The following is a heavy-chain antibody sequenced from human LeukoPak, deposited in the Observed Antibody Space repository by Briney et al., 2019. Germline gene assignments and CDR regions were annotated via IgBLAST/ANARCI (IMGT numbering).Heavy chain of an antibody. V-gene: IGHV3-23*01. D-gene: IGHD5-12*01. CDR2: IFGSGGST. CDR3: ARRGYSGYDYYYFDY. J-gene: IGHJ4*02. CDR1: GFTFSSYA. Sequence: GGSLRLSCAASGFTFSSYAMYWVRQAPGKGLEWVSGIFGSGGSTHYADSVKGRFTISRDNSKNTLYLQMNSLRAEDTAVYYCARRGYSGYDYYYFDYWGQGTLVTVSS.